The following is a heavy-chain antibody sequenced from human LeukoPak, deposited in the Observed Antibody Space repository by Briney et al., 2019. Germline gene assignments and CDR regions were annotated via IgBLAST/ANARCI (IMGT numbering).Heavy chain of an antibody. CDR1: GFTVSSNY. CDR2: IYSGGST. Sequence: GGSLRLSCAASGFTVSSNYMSWVRRAPGKGLEWVSVIYSGGSTYYADSVKGRFTISRDNSKNTLYLQMNSLRAEDTAVYYCATAVYYYDSSGYYYTPPDYWGQGTLVTVSS. D-gene: IGHD3-22*01. V-gene: IGHV3-53*01. CDR3: ATAVYYYDSSGYYYTPPDY. J-gene: IGHJ4*02.